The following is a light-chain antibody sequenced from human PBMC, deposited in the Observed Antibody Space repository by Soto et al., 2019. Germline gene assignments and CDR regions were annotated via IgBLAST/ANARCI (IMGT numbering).Light chain of an antibody. Sequence: DIQMTQSPSTLSASVGDRVTITCRARQSISSWLAWYQQKPGKAPKLLIYKASSLECGVPSRFSGSGSGTEFTLTISSLQPDDFATYYCQEYKSYSTFGQGTKLEIK. V-gene: IGKV1-5*03. CDR1: QSISSW. J-gene: IGKJ2*01. CDR3: QEYKSYST. CDR2: KAS.